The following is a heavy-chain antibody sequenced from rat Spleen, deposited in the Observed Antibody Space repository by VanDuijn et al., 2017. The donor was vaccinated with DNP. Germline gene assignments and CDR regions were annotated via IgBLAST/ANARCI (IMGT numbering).Heavy chain of an antibody. CDR1: GFTFTNYG. CDR3: ARGGPGGFDY. Sequence: EVQLVESGGGLVQPGRSLKLSCAASGFTFTNYGMAWVRQTPTKGLEWVASISTDDYNTYYRDSVKGRFTISRDNAKNTQYLQRDSLWSEERATYYCARGGPGGFDYWGQVVMVTVSS. J-gene: IGHJ2*01. D-gene: IGHD1-4*01. V-gene: IGHV5S14*01. CDR2: ISTDDYNT.